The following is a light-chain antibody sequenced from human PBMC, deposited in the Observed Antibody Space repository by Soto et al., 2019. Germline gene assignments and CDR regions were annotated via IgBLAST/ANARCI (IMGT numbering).Light chain of an antibody. CDR2: MVS. Sequence: IVMTQTPLSSPVTLGQPSSISCRSSQSLVHRDGNTYLNWLHHRPGQPPRLLLYMVSRRFSGVPDRFSGSGAGTDFTLKISRVEPEDVGFYYCMQATQFPQVTFGQGTRLEIK. J-gene: IGKJ5*01. V-gene: IGKV2-24*01. CDR3: MQATQFPQVT. CDR1: QSLVHRDGNTY.